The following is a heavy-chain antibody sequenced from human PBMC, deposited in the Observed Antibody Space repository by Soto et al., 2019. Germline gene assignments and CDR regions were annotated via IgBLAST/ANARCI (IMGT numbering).Heavy chain of an antibody. D-gene: IGHD6-13*01. CDR1: GFTFSSYA. J-gene: IGHJ4*02. V-gene: IGHV3-23*01. Sequence: EVQLLESGGGLVQPGGSLRLSCAASGFTFSSYAMSWVRQAPGKGLEWVSAISGSGGSTYYADSVKGRFTISRDNSKNTPYLQMNSLRAEDTAVYYCAKDAPTRIAALYYFDYWGQGTLVTVSS. CDR3: AKDAPTRIAALYYFDY. CDR2: ISGSGGST.